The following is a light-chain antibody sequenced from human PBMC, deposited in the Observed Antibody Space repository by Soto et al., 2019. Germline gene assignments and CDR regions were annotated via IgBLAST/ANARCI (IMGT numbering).Light chain of an antibody. CDR3: QSYDSSLSGWV. J-gene: IGLJ3*02. CDR1: NSNIGAGYD. Sequence: QSVLTQPPSVSGAPGQRGTISCTGYNSNIGAGYDVHWYQQLPGTAPKLLIYGNSNRPSGVPDRFYASKSGTSASLAITGLQAEDEADYYCQSYDSSLSGWVFGGGTTLTVL. CDR2: GNS. V-gene: IGLV1-40*01.